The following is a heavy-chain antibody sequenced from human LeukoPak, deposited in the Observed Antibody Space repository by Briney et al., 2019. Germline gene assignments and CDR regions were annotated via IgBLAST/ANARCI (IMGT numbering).Heavy chain of an antibody. CDR1: GYTLTELS. CDR2: FDPEDGKT. D-gene: IGHD6-6*01. V-gene: IGHV1-24*01. CDR3: ATDRIAADGYGMDV. Sequence: ASVKVSCKVSGYTLTELSMHWVRQAPGKGLEWMGGFDPEDGKTIYAQKFQGRVTMSEDTSTGTAHMEVSSLRSGDTAVYYCATDRIAADGYGMDVWGQGTTVTVSS. J-gene: IGHJ6*02.